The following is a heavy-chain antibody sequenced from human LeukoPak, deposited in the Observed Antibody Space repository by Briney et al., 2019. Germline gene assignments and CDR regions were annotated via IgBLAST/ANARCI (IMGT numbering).Heavy chain of an antibody. D-gene: IGHD3-22*01. V-gene: IGHV3-49*04. CDR2: IRSTIYGATT. CDR1: GFTFSSYE. J-gene: IGHJ4*02. Sequence: GGSLRLSCAASGFTFSSYEMNWVRQAPGKGLEWVGFIRSTIYGATTEYAASVKGRFTISRDDSKSIAYLQVNSLKTEDTAVYYCTRAPSIFYDSSGHYYHTNYFDYWGQGTLVTVSS. CDR3: TRAPSIFYDSSGHYYHTNYFDY.